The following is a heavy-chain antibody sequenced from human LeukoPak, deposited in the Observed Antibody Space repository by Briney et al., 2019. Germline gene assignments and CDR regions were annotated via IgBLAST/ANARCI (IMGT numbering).Heavy chain of an antibody. D-gene: IGHD6-19*01. CDR2: IYYTGST. J-gene: IGHJ4*02. Sequence: SETLSLTCTVSGGSISSYYWSWIRQPPGKGLQWIGYIYYTGSTTYNPSLKSRVTISVDMSKNHFSLNLTSVTAADTAVYYCARAVSGYYFDYWGQGTLVAVSS. CDR1: GGSISSYY. V-gene: IGHV4-59*01. CDR3: ARAVSGYYFDY.